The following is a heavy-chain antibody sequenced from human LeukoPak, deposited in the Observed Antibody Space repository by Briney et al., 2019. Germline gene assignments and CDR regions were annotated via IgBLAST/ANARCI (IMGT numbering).Heavy chain of an antibody. V-gene: IGHV3-43*02. D-gene: IGHD3-10*01. CDR2: ISGNGGST. CDR1: GFNFDEYP. Sequence: GGSLRLSCAASGFNFDEYPMHWVRQAPGKGLEWVAAISGNGGSTDYGDSVKGRCTISRDSNKNSLFLQMNSLRTEDTAFYYCAKFYGSGTYYNNYFDYWGQGALVTVSS. CDR3: AKFYGSGTYYNNYFDY. J-gene: IGHJ4*02.